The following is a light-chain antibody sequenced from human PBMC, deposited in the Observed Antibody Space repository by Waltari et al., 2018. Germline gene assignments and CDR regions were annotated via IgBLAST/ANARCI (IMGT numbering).Light chain of an antibody. CDR3: SSYTTSRTWV. CDR1: SSDIGSQIH. Sequence: QSALTQPASVSGSPGQSITISCTGTSSDIGSQIHVCWYQQHPGKAPKLMIFEVTIRPPGVSNRFSGSKSVNTASLTISGLQAEDEADYYCSSYTTSRTWVFGGGTKLTVL. V-gene: IGLV2-14*03. CDR2: EVT. J-gene: IGLJ3*02.